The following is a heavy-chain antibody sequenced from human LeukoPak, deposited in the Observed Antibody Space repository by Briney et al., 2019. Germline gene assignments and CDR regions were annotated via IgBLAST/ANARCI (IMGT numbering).Heavy chain of an antibody. CDR2: IGKAGDA. V-gene: IGHV3-13*01. CDR1: GFAFSTSD. J-gene: IGHJ5*02. CDR3: ARGDYMGFDP. D-gene: IGHD4-11*01. Sequence: PGGSLRLSCAASGFAFSTSDMHRVRQAAGQGLEWVSGIGKAGDAYYLDSVRGRFTIFRENDENSVYLQMNNLRAGDTAVYYCARGDYMGFDPWGQGTLVTVSS.